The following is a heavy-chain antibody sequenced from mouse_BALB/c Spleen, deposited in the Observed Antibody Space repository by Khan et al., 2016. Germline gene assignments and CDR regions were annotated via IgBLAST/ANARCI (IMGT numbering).Heavy chain of an antibody. D-gene: IGHD4-1*01. CDR2: IRSKSNNYAT. Sequence: EVKLLESGGGLVQPKGSLKLSCAASGFTFNTYAMNWVRQAPGKGLEWVARIRSKSNNYATYYADSVKERFTIYRDDSQSMLYLQVNNLKTEDTAMYYCVNWDFDYWSQGTTLTVSS. CDR3: VNWDFDY. J-gene: IGHJ2*01. CDR1: GFTFNTYA. V-gene: IGHV10-1*02.